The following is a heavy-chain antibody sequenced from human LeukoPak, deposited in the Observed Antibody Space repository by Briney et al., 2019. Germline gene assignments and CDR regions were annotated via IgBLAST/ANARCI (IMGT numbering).Heavy chain of an antibody. CDR1: GFTFSSYG. V-gene: IGHV3-30*18. CDR3: ANRAGYSYGS. J-gene: IGHJ5*02. CDR2: ISYDGSNK. Sequence: PGRSLRLSCAASGFTFSSYGMHWVRQAPGKGLEWVAVISYDGSNKYADSVKGRFTISRDNSKNTLYLQMNSLRAEDTAVYYCANRAGYSYGSWGQGTLVTVSS. D-gene: IGHD3-10*01.